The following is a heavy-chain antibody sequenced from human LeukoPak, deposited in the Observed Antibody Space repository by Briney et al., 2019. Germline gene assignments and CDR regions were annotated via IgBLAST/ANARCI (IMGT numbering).Heavy chain of an antibody. V-gene: IGHV3-7*01. CDR2: IKQDGSGK. Sequence: GGSLRLSCAASGLTFSSYWMSWIRQAPEKGQELVANIKQDGSGKHYVDSVTGRFTISTDNAKNSLYLQMNSLRADDTAVYYCARDLAGPPQEAFDIWGQGTMVTVSS. CDR1: GLTFSSYW. CDR3: ARDLAGPPQEAFDI. J-gene: IGHJ3*02.